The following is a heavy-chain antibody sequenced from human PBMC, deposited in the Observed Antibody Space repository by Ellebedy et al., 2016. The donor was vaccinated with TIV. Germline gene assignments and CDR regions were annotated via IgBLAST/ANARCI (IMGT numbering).Heavy chain of an antibody. D-gene: IGHD6-19*01. CDR3: ARVTRLSGWQQIDY. CDR1: GFTFSSYW. J-gene: IGHJ4*02. V-gene: IGHV3-7*01. CDR2: IKQDGSEK. Sequence: GESLKISCAASGFTFSSYWMSWVRQAPGKGLEWVANIKQDGSEKYYVDSVKGRFTISRDNSKNTLYLQMNSLRAGDTAVYYCARVTRLSGWQQIDYWGQGTLVTVSS.